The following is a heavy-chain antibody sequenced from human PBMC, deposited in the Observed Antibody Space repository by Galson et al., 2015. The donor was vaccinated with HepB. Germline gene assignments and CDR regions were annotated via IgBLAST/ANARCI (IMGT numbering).Heavy chain of an antibody. V-gene: IGHV5-51*01. D-gene: IGHD2-2*01. CDR1: GYSFTSYW. J-gene: IGHJ6*02. CDR2: IYPGDSDT. Sequence: QSGAEVKKPGESLKISCKGSGYSFTSYWIGWVRQMPGKGLEWMGIIYPGDSDTRYSPSFQGQVTISADKSISTAYLQWSSLKASDTAVYYCAKDRSPGCSSTSCYVPGMDVWGQGTTVTVSS. CDR3: AKDRSPGCSSTSCYVPGMDV.